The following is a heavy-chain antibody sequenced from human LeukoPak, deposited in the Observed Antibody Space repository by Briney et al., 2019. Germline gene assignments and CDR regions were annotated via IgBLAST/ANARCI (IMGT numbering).Heavy chain of an antibody. V-gene: IGHV3-21*01. D-gene: IGHD3-22*01. CDR3: ARSKYYYDSSGYSYDAFDI. CDR1: GFTFSSYS. Sequence: AGGSLRLSCAASGFTFSSYSMNWVRQAPGKGLEWVSSISSSSSYIYYADSVKGRFTISRDNAKNSLYLQMNSLRAEDTAVYYCARSKYYYDSSGYSYDAFDIWGQGTMVTVSS. CDR2: ISSSSSYI. J-gene: IGHJ3*02.